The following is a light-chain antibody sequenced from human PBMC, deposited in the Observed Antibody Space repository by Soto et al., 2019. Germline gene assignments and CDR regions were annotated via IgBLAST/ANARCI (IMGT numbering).Light chain of an antibody. CDR2: GAS. V-gene: IGKV3-20*01. CDR1: QSVRSSY. J-gene: IGKJ1*01. Sequence: EIVLTQSPGTLSLSPGERATLNCRASQSVRSSYLAWYQQQPGQAPRLLIHGASRRATGIPDRFSGSGSGTDFPLTINGLEPEDFAVYFCQQYGDMWTFGQGTKVEIK. CDR3: QQYGDMWT.